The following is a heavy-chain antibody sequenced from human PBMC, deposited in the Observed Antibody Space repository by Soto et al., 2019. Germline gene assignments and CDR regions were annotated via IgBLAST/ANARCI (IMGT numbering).Heavy chain of an antibody. CDR2: ISSTTSYI. D-gene: IGHD2-15*01. V-gene: IGHV3-21*01. J-gene: IGHJ6*02. CDR1: GFPFSTYN. Sequence: EVQLVESGGGLVKPGGSLRLSCAASGFPFSTYNMNWVRQAPGKGLEWVSSISSTTSYIYYADSVKGRFTMSRDNAKQSLYLQMDSLRAEDTAVYYCARDQYSDNYGLDVWGQGTTVTVSS. CDR3: ARDQYSDNYGLDV.